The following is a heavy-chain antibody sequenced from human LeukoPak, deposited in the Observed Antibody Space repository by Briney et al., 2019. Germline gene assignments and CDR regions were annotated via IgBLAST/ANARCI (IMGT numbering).Heavy chain of an antibody. CDR2: ITASGGST. J-gene: IGHJ4*02. D-gene: IGHD6-13*01. CDR3: AKRAAGPTYYLHY. V-gene: IGHV3-23*01. CDR1: GFTFSGYA. Sequence: GGSLRLSCAASGFTFSGYAISWVRQAPGKGLEWVSTITASGGSTYYADSVKGRLTISRYNSKNTLYLQMNSLRAEDAALYYCAKRAAGPTYYLHYWGQGTLVTVSS.